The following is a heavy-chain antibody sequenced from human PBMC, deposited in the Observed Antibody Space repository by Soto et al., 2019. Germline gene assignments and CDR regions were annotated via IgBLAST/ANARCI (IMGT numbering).Heavy chain of an antibody. CDR3: AHRHGYGELRL. Sequence: QITLKESGPTLVKPTQTLTLTCTFSGFSLSTSPVGVGWIRQPPGKALEWLALIYWDDDKRYSPSLKSRLTIPKDPSKNQVVLTMTNMDPVDTATYYCAHRHGYGELRLWGQGTLVTVSS. J-gene: IGHJ1*01. CDR1: GFSLSTSPVG. V-gene: IGHV2-5*02. CDR2: IYWDDDK. D-gene: IGHD4-17*01.